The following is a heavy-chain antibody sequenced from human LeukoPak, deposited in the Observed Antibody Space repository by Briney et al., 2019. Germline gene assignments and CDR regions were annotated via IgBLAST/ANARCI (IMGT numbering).Heavy chain of an antibody. CDR1: GFTFSSYG. CDR3: AKEYGYDYNYFYSMDV. V-gene: IGHV3-30*02. Sequence: GGSLRLSCAASGFTFSSYGIHWVRQAPGKGLEWVAFIRYDGSNKYHADSVKGRFTISRDNSKNTVDLQMNSLRPEDTAVYFCAKEYGYDYNYFYSMDVWGKGTTVTNSS. J-gene: IGHJ6*03. CDR2: IRYDGSNK. D-gene: IGHD1-1*01.